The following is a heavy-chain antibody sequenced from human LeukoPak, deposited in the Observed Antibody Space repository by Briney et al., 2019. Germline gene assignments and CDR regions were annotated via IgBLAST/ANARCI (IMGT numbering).Heavy chain of an antibody. Sequence: SGGSLRLSCAASGFTFSSYAMSWVRQAPGKGLEWVSAITGSGNITHYADSVKGRFTISRDNSKNTLYLQMNSLRAEDTAVYYCAKFLRITTCCDFDYWGQGTLVTVSS. CDR2: ITGSGNIT. V-gene: IGHV3-23*01. CDR3: AKFLRITTCCDFDY. D-gene: IGHD3-16*01. J-gene: IGHJ4*02. CDR1: GFTFSSYA.